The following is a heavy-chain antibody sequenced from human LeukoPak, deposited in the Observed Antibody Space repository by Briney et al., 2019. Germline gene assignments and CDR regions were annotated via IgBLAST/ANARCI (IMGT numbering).Heavy chain of an antibody. CDR2: INPNSGGT. CDR1: GYTFTGYY. D-gene: IGHD2-2*01. V-gene: IGHV1-2*02. Sequence: ASVKVSCKASGYTFTGYYMHWVRQAPGQGLECMGWINPNSGGTNYAQKFQGRVTMTRDTSISTAYMELSRLRSDDTAVYYCARYCSSTSCYSDAFDIWGQGTMVTISS. CDR3: ARYCSSTSCYSDAFDI. J-gene: IGHJ3*02.